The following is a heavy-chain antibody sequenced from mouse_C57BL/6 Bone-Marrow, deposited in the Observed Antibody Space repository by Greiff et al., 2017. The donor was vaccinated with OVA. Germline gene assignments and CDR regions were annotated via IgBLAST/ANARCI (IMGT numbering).Heavy chain of an antibody. CDR2: IYPGDGDT. CDR3: ARTDDPHWYFDV. Sequence: QVQLQQSGPELVKPGASVKISCKASGYAFSSSWMNWVKQRPGKGLEWIGRIYPGDGDTNYNGKFKGKATLTADKSSSTAYMQLSSLTSEDSAVYFCARTDDPHWYFDVWGTGTTVTVSS. CDR1: GYAFSSSW. V-gene: IGHV1-82*01. J-gene: IGHJ1*03.